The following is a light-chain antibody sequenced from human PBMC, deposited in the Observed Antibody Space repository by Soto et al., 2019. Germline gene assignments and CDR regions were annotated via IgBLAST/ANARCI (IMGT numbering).Light chain of an antibody. V-gene: IGKV1-39*01. CDR3: QQRYTSSIT. CDR2: AAS. CDR1: PTVNTY. Sequence: EIQRTQSPSSLSASIGDRVRITCRASPTVNTYLHWYHTKAGKDPNILIYAASNLQSGVPSRFSGSGSGTDFNLTVSSLQTEDSATYECQQRYTSSITVGLGTRLAIK. J-gene: IGKJ5*01.